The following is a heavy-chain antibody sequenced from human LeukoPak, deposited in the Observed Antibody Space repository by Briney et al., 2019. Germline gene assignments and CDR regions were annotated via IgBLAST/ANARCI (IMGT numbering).Heavy chain of an antibody. J-gene: IGHJ4*02. CDR1: EFTFSSYW. V-gene: IGHV3-7*01. CDR3: ARGYYDSSGSPFDY. Sequence: GGSLRLSCAASEFTFSSYWMSWVRQAPGQGLEWVANIKQDGSEKYYVDSVKGRFTISRDSAKNSLFLQMNSLRAEDTAVYYCARGYYDSSGSPFDYWGQGTLVTVSS. CDR2: IKQDGSEK. D-gene: IGHD3-22*01.